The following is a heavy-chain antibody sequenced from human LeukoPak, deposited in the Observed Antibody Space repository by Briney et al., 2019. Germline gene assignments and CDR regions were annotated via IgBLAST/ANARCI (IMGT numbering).Heavy chain of an antibody. CDR3: ARDLVDYYYMDV. J-gene: IGHJ6*03. Sequence: PGGSLSLSWAASGFPVRSNYMSGVRQAPGKGLEGGSVIYSGGSTYYADSVKGRFTISRDNSKNTLYLQMNSLRAEDTAVYYCARDLVDYYYMDVWGKGTTVTVSS. CDR1: GFPVRSNY. V-gene: IGHV3-53*01. D-gene: IGHD3-9*01. CDR2: IYSGGST.